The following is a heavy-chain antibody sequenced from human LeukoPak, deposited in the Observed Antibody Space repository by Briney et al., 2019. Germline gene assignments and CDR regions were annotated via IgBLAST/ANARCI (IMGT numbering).Heavy chain of an antibody. CDR1: GGSISSYY. CDR3: ARGPDQYSSGWAYYFDY. J-gene: IGHJ4*02. CDR2: IYYSGST. Sequence: SETLSLTCTVSGGSISSYYWSWIRQPPGKGLEWIGYIYYSGSTNYNPSLKSRVTISVDTSKNQFSLKLSSVTAADTAVYYCARGPDQYSSGWAYYFDYWGQGTLVTVSS. D-gene: IGHD6-19*01. V-gene: IGHV4-59*12.